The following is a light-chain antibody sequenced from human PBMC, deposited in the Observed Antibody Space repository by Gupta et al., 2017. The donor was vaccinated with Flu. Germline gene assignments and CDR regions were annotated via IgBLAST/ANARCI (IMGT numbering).Light chain of an antibody. J-gene: IGKJ5*01. CDR3: QQYDNLPIT. V-gene: IGKV1-33*01. CDR1: QDISNY. Sequence: IQLTQSPSSLFDSVGDRVTITCQASQDISNYLNWYQQKPGKAPKLLIYDASNLETGVPSRFSGSGSGTDFTFTISSLQPEDIATYYCQQYDNLPITFGQGTRLEIK. CDR2: DAS.